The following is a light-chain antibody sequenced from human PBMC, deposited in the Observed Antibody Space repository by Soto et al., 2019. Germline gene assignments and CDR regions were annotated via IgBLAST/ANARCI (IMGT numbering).Light chain of an antibody. CDR3: QQRSNWPPGLT. V-gene: IGKV3-11*01. J-gene: IGKJ4*01. Sequence: EIVLTQSPATLFLSPGERATLSCRARQSVSSYLAWYQQKPGQAPRLLIYDASNRATGIPARFSGSGSGTDFTLTISSLEPEDFAVYYCQQRSNWPPGLTFGGGTKVEIK. CDR1: QSVSSY. CDR2: DAS.